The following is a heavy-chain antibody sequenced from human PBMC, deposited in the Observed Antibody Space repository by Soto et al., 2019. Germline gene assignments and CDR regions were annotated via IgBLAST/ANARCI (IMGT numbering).Heavy chain of an antibody. Sequence: QVQLVQSGGEVKKPGASVKVSCQGSGYTFSDYAISWVRQAPGQGLEWMGWISASTRNTDQAQNFQGRVIMALDTSTNTAYMELRSLRSDDTAVYYCVRCYCSVGSCYACWHFDLWGRGTLVTVSS. V-gene: IGHV1-18*01. J-gene: IGHJ2*01. CDR1: GYTFSDYA. D-gene: IGHD2-15*01. CDR2: ISASTRNT. CDR3: VRCYCSVGSCYACWHFDL.